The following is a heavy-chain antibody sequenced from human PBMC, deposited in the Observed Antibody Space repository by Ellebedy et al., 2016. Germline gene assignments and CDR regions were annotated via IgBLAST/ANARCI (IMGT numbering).Heavy chain of an antibody. CDR3: AKGELLWFGELYYYYGMDV. CDR1: GFTFSSYA. Sequence: GGSLRLSXAASGFTFSSYAMSWVRQAPGKGLEWVSAISGSGGSTYYADSVKGRFTISRDNSKNTLYLQMNSLRAEDTAVYYCAKGELLWFGELYYYYGMDVWGQGTTVTVSS. CDR2: ISGSGGST. V-gene: IGHV3-23*01. D-gene: IGHD3-10*01. J-gene: IGHJ6*02.